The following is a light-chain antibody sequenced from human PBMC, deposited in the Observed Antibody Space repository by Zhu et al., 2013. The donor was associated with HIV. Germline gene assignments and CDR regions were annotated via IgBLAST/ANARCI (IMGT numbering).Light chain of an antibody. Sequence: IVMTQSPATLSVSPGERATFSCRASQSVNRHVAWYQQKFGQAPRLLIYTASNRAAGIPDRFSGSGSGTYFTLKISRVEAEDVGVYYCIQSTDWPPTLGQGTKVEIE. J-gene: IGKJ1*01. CDR3: IQSTDWPPT. CDR1: QSVNRH. V-gene: IGKV3D-15*01. CDR2: TAS.